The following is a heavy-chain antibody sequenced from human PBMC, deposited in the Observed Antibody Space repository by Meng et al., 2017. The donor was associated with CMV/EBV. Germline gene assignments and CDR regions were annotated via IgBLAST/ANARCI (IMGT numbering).Heavy chain of an antibody. J-gene: IGHJ2*01. Sequence: QVQLVQSGAEAKKPGASVKVSCTASGYTFTGYYMHWVRQAPGQGLEWMGIINPSGGSTSYAQKFQGRVTMTRDTSTSTVYMELSSLRSEDTAVYYCARDWDLLTANWYFDLWGRGTLVTVAS. V-gene: IGHV1-46*01. CDR3: ARDWDLLTANWYFDL. CDR2: INPSGGST. CDR1: GYTFTGYY. D-gene: IGHD7-27*01.